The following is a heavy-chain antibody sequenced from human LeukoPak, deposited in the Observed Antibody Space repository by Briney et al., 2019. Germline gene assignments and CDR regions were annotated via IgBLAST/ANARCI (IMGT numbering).Heavy chain of an antibody. CDR2: INPSGGST. V-gene: IGHV1-46*01. Sequence: ASVKVSCKASGYTFTSYYMHWVRQAPGQGLEWMGIINPSGGSTSYAQKFQGRVTMTRDMSTSTVYMELSSLSSEDTAVYYCARVSTYYYGSGSYYNRYYFDYWGQGTLVTVSS. CDR1: GYTFTSYY. J-gene: IGHJ4*02. D-gene: IGHD3-10*01. CDR3: ARVSTYYYGSGSYYNRYYFDY.